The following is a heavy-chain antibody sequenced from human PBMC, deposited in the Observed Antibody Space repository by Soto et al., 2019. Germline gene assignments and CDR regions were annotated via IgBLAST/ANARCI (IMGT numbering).Heavy chain of an antibody. D-gene: IGHD5-18*01. Sequence: PGGSLRLSCAASGFTFSSYGMHWVRQAPGKGLEWVAVISYDGSNKYYADSVKGRFTISRDNSKNTLYLQMNSLRAEDTAVYYCAKAPDLYSYGHACDYWGQGTPVTVSS. CDR3: AKAPDLYSYGHACDY. J-gene: IGHJ4*02. V-gene: IGHV3-30*18. CDR1: GFTFSSYG. CDR2: ISYDGSNK.